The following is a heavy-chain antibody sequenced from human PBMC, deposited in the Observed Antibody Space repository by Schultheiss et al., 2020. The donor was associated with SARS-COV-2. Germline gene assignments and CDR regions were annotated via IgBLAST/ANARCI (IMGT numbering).Heavy chain of an antibody. CDR3: ARDWPLVNWFDP. J-gene: IGHJ5*02. D-gene: IGHD2-8*02. V-gene: IGHV4-61*01. Sequence: SETLSLTCTVSGGSVSSGSYYWSWIRQPPGKGLEWIGYIYYSGSTYYNPSLKSRVTISVDTSKNQFSLKLSSMTAADTAVNYCARDWPLVNWFDPWGQGTLVTVSS. CDR2: IYYSGST. CDR1: GGSVSSGSYY.